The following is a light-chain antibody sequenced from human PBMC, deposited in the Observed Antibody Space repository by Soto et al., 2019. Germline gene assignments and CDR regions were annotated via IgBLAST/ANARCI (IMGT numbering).Light chain of an antibody. Sequence: QSALTQPASVFGTPGQPNTFSCTGTSSAVGSYSFVSWYQQHPGKAPILMSYEVSSRRSGVSNRVSGSKSGNTASLTISGLQPEDEADYYCRSYTTSTTVVFGTGTKVTVL. CDR2: EVS. CDR3: RSYTTSTTVV. V-gene: IGLV2-14*03. J-gene: IGLJ1*01. CDR1: SSAVGSYSF.